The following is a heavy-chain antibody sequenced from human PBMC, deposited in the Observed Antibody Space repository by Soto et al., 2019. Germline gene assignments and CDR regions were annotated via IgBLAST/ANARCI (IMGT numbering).Heavy chain of an antibody. Sequence: SETLSLTCTVDGGPISGYYWTWIRQPPGTGLEWIGEIDHSGSTNYNPSLKSRVTISVDTSKNQFSLKLTSVTAADTAVYYCARDKITGLFDYWGQGTLVTVSS. CDR1: GGPISGYY. CDR3: ARDKITGLFDY. V-gene: IGHV4-34*01. CDR2: IDHSGST. D-gene: IGHD2-8*02. J-gene: IGHJ4*02.